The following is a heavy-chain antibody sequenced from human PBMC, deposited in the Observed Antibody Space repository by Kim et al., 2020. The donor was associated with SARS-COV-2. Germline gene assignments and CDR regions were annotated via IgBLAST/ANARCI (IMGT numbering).Heavy chain of an antibody. Sequence: SETLSLTCTVSGGSISSYYWSWIRQPPGKGLEYIGYMYYSGSTNYNPSLKSRVTISVDTSKNQFSLKLSSVTAADTAVYYCARVGCSSTSCPDAVDVWGKGTTVTVSS. CDR1: GGSISSYY. D-gene: IGHD2-2*01. CDR3: ARVGCSSTSCPDAVDV. V-gene: IGHV4-59*01. CDR2: MYYSGST. J-gene: IGHJ6*04.